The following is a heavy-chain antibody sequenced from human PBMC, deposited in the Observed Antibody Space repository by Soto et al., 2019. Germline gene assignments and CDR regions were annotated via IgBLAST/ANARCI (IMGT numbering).Heavy chain of an antibody. CDR1: GFTFSSYW. D-gene: IGHD6-13*01. CDR3: ARADEGSSWYNSPTYPPSFGY. Sequence: GGSLRLSCAASGFTFSSYWMSWVRQAPGKGLEWVANIKQDGREKYYVDSVKGRFTISRDNAKNSLYLQMNSLRAEDRAVYSCARADEGSSWYNSPTYPPSFGYWGQGTLVTVSS. J-gene: IGHJ4*02. V-gene: IGHV3-7*03. CDR2: IKQDGREK.